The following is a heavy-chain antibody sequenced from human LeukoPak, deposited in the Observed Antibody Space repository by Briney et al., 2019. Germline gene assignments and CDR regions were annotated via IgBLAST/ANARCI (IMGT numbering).Heavy chain of an antibody. V-gene: IGHV3-30*04. Sequence: PGGSLRLSCAASGFTFSSYAMYWVRQAPGKGLEWVAVISYDGSNKYYADSVKGRFTISRDNSKSTLYLQMNSLRAGDAAVYYCANAPVTTCSGAYCYPFDYWSQGTLVTVSS. CDR1: GFTFSSYA. CDR2: ISYDGSNK. CDR3: ANAPVTTCSGAYCYPFDY. D-gene: IGHD2-15*01. J-gene: IGHJ4*02.